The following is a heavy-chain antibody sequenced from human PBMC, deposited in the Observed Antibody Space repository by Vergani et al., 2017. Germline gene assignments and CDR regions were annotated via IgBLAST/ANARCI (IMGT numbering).Heavy chain of an antibody. CDR2: ISGSGGST. D-gene: IGHD2-21*02. Sequence: VQLVESGGGLVKPGGSLRLSCAASGFTFSDYYMSWIRQAPGKGVEWVSAISGSGGSTYYADSVKGRFTISRDNSKTTLYLQINSLRSEDTAVYYCAKEVGAYCGGDCYYDYWGQGTLVTVSS. CDR3: AKEVGAYCGGDCYYDY. CDR1: GFTFSDYY. V-gene: IGHV3-23*04. J-gene: IGHJ4*02.